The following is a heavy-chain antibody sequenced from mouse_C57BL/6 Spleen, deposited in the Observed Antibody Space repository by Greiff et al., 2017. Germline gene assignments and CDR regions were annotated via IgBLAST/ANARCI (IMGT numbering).Heavy chain of an antibody. D-gene: IGHD2-2*01. J-gene: IGHJ4*01. CDR2: SRNKANDYTT. Sequence: EVKLVESGGGLVQSGRSLRLSCATSGFTFSDFYMEWVRQAPGKGLEWIAASRNKANDYTTEYSASVKGRFIVSRDTSQSILYLQMNALRAEDTAIYYCARDSTMVTAYAMDYWGQGTSVTVSS. V-gene: IGHV7-1*01. CDR3: ARDSTMVTAYAMDY. CDR1: GFTFSDFY.